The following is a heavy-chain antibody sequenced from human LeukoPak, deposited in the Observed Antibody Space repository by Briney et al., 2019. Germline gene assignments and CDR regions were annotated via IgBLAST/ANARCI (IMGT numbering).Heavy chain of an antibody. CDR3: ARDHCSSTSCYDFDY. D-gene: IGHD2-2*01. Sequence: PGGSLRLSCAASGFTFSSYAMSWVRQAPGKGLEWVSAISGSGGSTYYADSVKGRFTISRDNSKNTLYLQMNSLRAEDTAVYYCARDHCSSTSCYDFDYWGQGTLVTVSS. V-gene: IGHV3-23*01. J-gene: IGHJ4*02. CDR1: GFTFSSYA. CDR2: ISGSGGST.